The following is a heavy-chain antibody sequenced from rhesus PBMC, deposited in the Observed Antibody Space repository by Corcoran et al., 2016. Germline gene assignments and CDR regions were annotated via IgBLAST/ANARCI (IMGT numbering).Heavy chain of an antibody. J-gene: IGHJ5-1*01. CDR1: GGSISNNW. D-gene: IGHD2-21*01. CDR3: VRLLRTRPDSGCYGRFDV. Sequence: QLQLQESGPGLARPSETLSLTCAVSGGSISNNWWSWIRQPPGKGLGRIGRITDSRRSTTYNPSLKSRVTISAESSKNQFSLKLNAVTVADTAVYYCVRLLRTRPDSGCYGRFDVWGPGVLVTVSS. CDR2: ITDSRRST. V-gene: IGHV4-173*01.